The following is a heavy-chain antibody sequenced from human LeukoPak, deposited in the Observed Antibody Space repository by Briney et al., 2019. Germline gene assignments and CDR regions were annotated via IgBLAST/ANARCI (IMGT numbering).Heavy chain of an antibody. CDR2: IIPIFGTA. CDR3: ARDYKDSSGYYWSHFAY. Sequence: ASVKVSCKASGGTFSSYAISWVRQAPGQGLEWMGGIIPIFGTANYAQKFQGRVTITADESTSTAYMEPSSLRSEDTAVYYCARDYKDSSGYYWSHFAYWGQGTLVTVSS. J-gene: IGHJ4*02. CDR1: GGTFSSYA. D-gene: IGHD3-22*01. V-gene: IGHV1-69*13.